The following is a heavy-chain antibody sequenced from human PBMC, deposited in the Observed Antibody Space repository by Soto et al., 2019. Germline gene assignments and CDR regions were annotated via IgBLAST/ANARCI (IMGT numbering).Heavy chain of an antibody. D-gene: IGHD4-17*01. CDR2: IWYDGSNK. Sequence: QVQLVESGGGVVQPGRSLRLSCAASGFTFSSYGMHWVRQAPGKGLEWVAVIWYDGSNKYYADSVKGRFTISRDNSKNTPDLQKNNLRAEETALYFCARRGKFYGDYGSGDYWGQGNLGTVSS. CDR1: GFTFSSYG. CDR3: ARRGKFYGDYGSGDY. V-gene: IGHV3-33*01. J-gene: IGHJ4*02.